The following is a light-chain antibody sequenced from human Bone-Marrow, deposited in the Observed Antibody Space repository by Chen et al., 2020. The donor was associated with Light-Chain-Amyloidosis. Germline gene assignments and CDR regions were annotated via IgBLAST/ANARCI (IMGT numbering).Light chain of an antibody. Sequence: SYVLTQPSSVSLAPGRPATIACGGNNIGSTSVHWYQQTPGQAPLLVVYDDSDRPSGIPVRLSGSNSGNTATLTISRVEAGDEADYYCQVWDRSSDRPVFGGGTKLTVL. J-gene: IGLJ3*02. CDR1: NIGSTS. CDR3: QVWDRSSDRPV. V-gene: IGLV3-21*02. CDR2: DDS.